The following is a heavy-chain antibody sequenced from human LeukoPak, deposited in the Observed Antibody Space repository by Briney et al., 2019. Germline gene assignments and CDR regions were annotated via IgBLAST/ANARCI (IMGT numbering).Heavy chain of an antibody. Sequence: GSVTVSCKASGYTFTSYDINWVRQATGQGLEWMGWMNPNSGNTDYAQKFQGRVTMTRNTSISTAYMELSSLRSEDTAVYYCAGLFWSGYNYYYGMDVWGQGTTVTVSS. D-gene: IGHD3-3*01. J-gene: IGHJ6*02. V-gene: IGHV1-8*01. CDR3: AGLFWSGYNYYYGMDV. CDR2: MNPNSGNT. CDR1: GYTFTSYD.